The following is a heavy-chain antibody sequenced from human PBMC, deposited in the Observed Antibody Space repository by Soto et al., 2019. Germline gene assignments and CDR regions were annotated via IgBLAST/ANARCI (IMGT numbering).Heavy chain of an antibody. CDR2: ISAYNGNT. CDR3: ARGGYYDNVWGKLSHYGLDK. CDR1: GYTFSSYH. J-gene: IGHJ6*02. D-gene: IGHD3-16*01. V-gene: IGHV1-18*01. Sequence: ASVKVSCKASGYTFSSYHISWVRQAPGQGLEWMGWISAYNGNTNYAQKLQGRVTMTTDTSTSTAYMELRSLRSDDTAVYYCARGGYYDNVWGKLSHYGLDKWGQGTSVTVSS.